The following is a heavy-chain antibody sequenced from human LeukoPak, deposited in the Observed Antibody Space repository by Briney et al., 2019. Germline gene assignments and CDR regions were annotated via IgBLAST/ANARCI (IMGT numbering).Heavy chain of an antibody. Sequence: VASVKVSCKASGYTFTSYGISWVRQAPGQGLEWMGWISAYNGNTNYAQKLQGRVTMTTDTSTSTAYMELRSLRSDDTAVYYCARDDAGGAAAADYYGMDVWGQGTTVTVSS. J-gene: IGHJ6*02. CDR1: GYTFTSYG. V-gene: IGHV1-18*01. CDR2: ISAYNGNT. CDR3: ARDDAGGAAAADYYGMDV. D-gene: IGHD6-13*01.